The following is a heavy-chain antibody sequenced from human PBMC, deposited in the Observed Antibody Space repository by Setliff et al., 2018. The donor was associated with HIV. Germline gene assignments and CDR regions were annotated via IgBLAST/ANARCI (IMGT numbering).Heavy chain of an antibody. J-gene: IGHJ4*02. D-gene: IGHD6-19*01. V-gene: IGHV4-39*02. CDR2: MYYTGST. Sequence: PSETLSLTCTVSGGSTDSGSYYWAWIRQPPGKGLEWIGSMYYTGSTYYNPSLKSRVTISIDTSKNQVSLKLNSVTAADTAMYYCARDGGSSGWYFVLGYSDYWGPGTLVTVSS. CDR3: ARDGGSSGWYFVLGYSDY. CDR1: GGSTDSGSYY.